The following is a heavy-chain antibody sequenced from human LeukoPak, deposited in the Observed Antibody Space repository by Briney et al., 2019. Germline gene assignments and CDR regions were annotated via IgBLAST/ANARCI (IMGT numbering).Heavy chain of an antibody. J-gene: IGHJ5*01. CDR3: ARRGRSSSLDVPWFDS. Sequence: ASVKVSCKASGVTLSSFTITWVRQAPGQGLEWMGGIIPVFGTANYAQKFQGRVTITADESTTTAYMELTSLRSEDTAVYYCARRGRSSSLDVPWFDSWGQGTLVTVSS. D-gene: IGHD6-6*01. CDR1: GVTLSSFT. V-gene: IGHV1-69*13. CDR2: IIPVFGTA.